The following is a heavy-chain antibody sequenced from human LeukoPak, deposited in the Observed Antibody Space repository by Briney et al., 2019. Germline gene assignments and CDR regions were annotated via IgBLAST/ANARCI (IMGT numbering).Heavy chain of an antibody. CDR2: INTNTRNP. V-gene: IGHV7-4-1*02. CDR3: ARIRAPSSFGQRESDY. D-gene: IGHD3-3*02. J-gene: IGHJ4*02. CDR1: GGTFSSYA. Sequence: ASVKVSCKASGGTFSSYAISWVRQAPGQGLEWMGWINTNTRNPTYAQGFTGRFVFSLDTSVSTAYLQISSLRAEDTAVYYCARIRAPSSFGQRESDYWGQGTLVTVSS.